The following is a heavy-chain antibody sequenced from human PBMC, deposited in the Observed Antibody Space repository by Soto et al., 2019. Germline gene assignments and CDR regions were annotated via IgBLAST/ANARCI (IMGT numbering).Heavy chain of an antibody. CDR2: ISSSGSTI. CDR3: ATEGGYDFWSGYYRMDV. V-gene: IGHV3-48*03. CDR1: GFTFSSYE. J-gene: IGHJ6*02. Sequence: GGSLRLSCAASGFTFSSYEMNWVRQAPGKGLEWVSYISSSGSTIYYADSVKGRFTISRDNAKNSLYLQMNSLRAEDTAVYYCATEGGYDFWSGYYRMDVWGQGTTVTVSS. D-gene: IGHD3-3*01.